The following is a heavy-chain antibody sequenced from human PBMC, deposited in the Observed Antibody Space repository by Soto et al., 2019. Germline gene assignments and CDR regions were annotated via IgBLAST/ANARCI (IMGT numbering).Heavy chain of an antibody. J-gene: IGHJ4*02. CDR1: GGTFSSYT. CDR2: IIPILGIA. Sequence: QVQLVQSGAEVKKPGSSVKVSCKASGGTFSSYTISWVRQAPGQGLEWMGRIIPILGIANYAQKFQGRVTITADKSTSTADMELSSLRSEDTGVYYCANGGPYFDYWGQGTLVTVSS. CDR3: ANGGPYFDY. D-gene: IGHD2-15*01. V-gene: IGHV1-69*02.